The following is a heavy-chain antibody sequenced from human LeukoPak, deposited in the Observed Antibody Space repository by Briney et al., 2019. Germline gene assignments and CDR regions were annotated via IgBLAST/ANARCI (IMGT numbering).Heavy chain of an antibody. V-gene: IGHV3-48*04. CDR2: ISGSGSTI. D-gene: IGHD5-18*01. J-gene: IGHJ4*02. Sequence: PGGSLRLSCAASGFTFSSYSINWVRQAPGKGLEWVSYISGSGSTIYYADSVKGRFTISRDNAKNSLYLQMNSLRAEDTAVYYCARAWTGYSYGDYWGQGTLVTVSS. CDR3: ARAWTGYSYGDY. CDR1: GFTFSSYS.